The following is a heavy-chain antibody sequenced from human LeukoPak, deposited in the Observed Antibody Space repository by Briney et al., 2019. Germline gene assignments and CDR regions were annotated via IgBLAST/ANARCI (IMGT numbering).Heavy chain of an antibody. CDR2: IYYSGST. CDR1: GGSISSYY. V-gene: IGHV4-59*01. CDR3: ARVGWFGEFDY. J-gene: IGHJ4*02. D-gene: IGHD3-10*01. Sequence: ASETLSLACTVSGGSISSYYWSWIRQPPGKGLEWIGYIYYSGSTNYNPSLKSRVTRSVDTSKNQFSLKLSSVTAADTAVYYCARVGWFGEFDYWGQGTLVTVSS.